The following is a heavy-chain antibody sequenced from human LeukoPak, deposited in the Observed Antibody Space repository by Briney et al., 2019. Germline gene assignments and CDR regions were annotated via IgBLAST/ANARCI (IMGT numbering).Heavy chain of an antibody. Sequence: PSETLSLTCAVYGGSFSGYYWSWIRQPPGKGLEWIGEINHSGSTNYNPSLKSRVTISVDTSKNQFSLKLSSVTAADTAVYYCARATISNYYDSSGYPDYWGQGTLVTVSS. J-gene: IGHJ4*02. CDR2: INHSGST. CDR1: GGSFSGYY. D-gene: IGHD3-22*01. V-gene: IGHV4-34*01. CDR3: ARATISNYYDSSGYPDY.